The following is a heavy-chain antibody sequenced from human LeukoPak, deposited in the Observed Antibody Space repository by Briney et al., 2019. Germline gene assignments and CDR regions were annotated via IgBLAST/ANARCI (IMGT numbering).Heavy chain of an antibody. J-gene: IGHJ4*02. CDR1: GGSFSGYY. Sequence: PSETLSLTCAVYGGSFSGYYWSWIRQPPGKGLEWIGEINHSGSTNYNPSLKSRVTISVDTSKNQISLKLRSVTAADTADYYCARVDASGWYLRHWGQGILVIVS. D-gene: IGHD6-19*01. CDR2: INHSGST. V-gene: IGHV4-34*01. CDR3: ARVDASGWYLRH.